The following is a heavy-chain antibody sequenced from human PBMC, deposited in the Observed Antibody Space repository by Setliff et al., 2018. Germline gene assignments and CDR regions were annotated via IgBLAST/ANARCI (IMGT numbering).Heavy chain of an antibody. D-gene: IGHD6-13*01. CDR2: MNPNSGNT. J-gene: IGHJ4*02. V-gene: IGHV1-8*02. CDR3: ARRGMSSSWFQGYFDY. Sequence: ASVKVSCKASGYTFTSYDINWVRQATGQGLEWMGWMNPNSGNTGYAQKFQGRVTMTRNTSISTAYMELSSLRSEDTAVYYCARRGMSSSWFQGYFDYWGQGTPVTVSS. CDR1: GYTFTSYD.